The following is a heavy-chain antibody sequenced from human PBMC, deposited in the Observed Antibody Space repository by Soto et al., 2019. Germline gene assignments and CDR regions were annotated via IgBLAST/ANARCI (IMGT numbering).Heavy chain of an antibody. V-gene: IGHV1-18*04. CDR1: VYTFTNYG. D-gene: IGHD1-1*01. CDR3: ARDSLGTETTAWIDH. J-gene: IGHJ5*02. CDR2: ISAYNGAT. Sequence: XSVKVSCKASVYTFTNYGISWLRQAPGQGLEWMGWISAYNGATDFAQKVQGRVTLTTDTSTSTAYMELWSLTSADTAIYYCARDSLGTETTAWIDHWGQGTLVTVSS.